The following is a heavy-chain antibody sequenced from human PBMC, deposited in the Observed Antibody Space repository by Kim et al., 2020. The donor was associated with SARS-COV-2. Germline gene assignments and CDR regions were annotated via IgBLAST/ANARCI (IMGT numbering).Heavy chain of an antibody. D-gene: IGHD3-3*01. CDR2: IWYDGSNK. CDR1: GFTFSSYG. J-gene: IGHJ4*02. CDR3: ARTYYDFWSGYYPPDY. V-gene: IGHV3-33*01. Sequence: GGSLRLSCAASGFTFSSYGMHWVRQAPGKGLEWVAVIWYDGSNKYYADSVKGRFTISRDNSKNTLYLQMNSLRAEDTAVYYCARTYYDFWSGYYPPDYWGQGTLVTVSS.